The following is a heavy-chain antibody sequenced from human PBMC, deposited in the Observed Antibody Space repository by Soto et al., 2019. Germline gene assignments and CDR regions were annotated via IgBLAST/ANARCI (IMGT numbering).Heavy chain of an antibody. V-gene: IGHV4-59*01. CDR3: ARGVATIGP. CDR2: IYYSGST. Sequence: SETLSLTCSVSGDSISSYYWSWIRQPPGKGLEWIGYIYYSGSTDYNPSFKSRVTISVDTPKNQFSLKLTSVTAADTAVYYCARGVATIGPWGQGTLVTVSS. D-gene: IGHD5-12*01. CDR1: GDSISSYY. J-gene: IGHJ5*02.